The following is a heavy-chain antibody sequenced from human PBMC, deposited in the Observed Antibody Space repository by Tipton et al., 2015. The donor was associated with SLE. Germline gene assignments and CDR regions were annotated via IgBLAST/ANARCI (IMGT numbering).Heavy chain of an antibody. D-gene: IGHD2-21*01. CDR1: GFYIISGFN. J-gene: IGHJ4*02. CDR3: ARALCGGDCLEAGFDY. CDR2: IYHSGST. Sequence: TLSLTCTVSGFYIISGFNWGWIRQPPGKGLEWIGSIYHSGSTNYNPSLKSRVTISVDTSKNQFSLKLSSVTAADTAVYYCARALCGGDCLEAGFDYWGQGTLVTVSS. V-gene: IGHV4-38-2*02.